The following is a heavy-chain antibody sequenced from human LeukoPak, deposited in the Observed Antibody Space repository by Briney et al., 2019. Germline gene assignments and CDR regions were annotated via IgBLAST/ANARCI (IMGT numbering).Heavy chain of an antibody. J-gene: IGHJ4*02. CDR1: EFTFSTYG. Sequence: GGSLRLSCAASEFTFSTYGMHWVRQAPGKGLEWAAVISYDGSYKFYADSVKGRFTISRDNSKSTLYLQMNSLRAEDTAVYYCAKDRYSGLNTIDYWGQGTLVTVSS. V-gene: IGHV3-30*18. D-gene: IGHD6-13*01. CDR3: AKDRYSGLNTIDY. CDR2: ISYDGSYK.